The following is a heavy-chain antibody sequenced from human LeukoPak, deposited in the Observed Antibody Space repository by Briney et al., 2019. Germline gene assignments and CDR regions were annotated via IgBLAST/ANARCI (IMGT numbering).Heavy chain of an antibody. CDR1: GFTFSSYG. D-gene: IGHD3-10*02. V-gene: IGHV3-21*01. Sequence: GRSLRLSCAASGFTFSSYGMHWVRQAPGKGLEWVSSISSSSSYIYYADSVRGRFTISRDNAKNSLYLQMNSLRAEDTAVYYCARDVRGVIKNVYFDYWGQGTLVTVSS. CDR2: ISSSSSYI. J-gene: IGHJ4*02. CDR3: ARDVRGVIKNVYFDY.